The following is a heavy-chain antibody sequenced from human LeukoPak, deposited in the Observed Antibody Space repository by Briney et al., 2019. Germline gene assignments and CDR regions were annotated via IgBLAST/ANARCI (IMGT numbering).Heavy chain of an antibody. D-gene: IGHD3-22*01. CDR1: GGSISSYY. V-gene: IGHV4-34*01. Sequence: SETLSLTCTVSGGSISSYYWSWIRQPPGKGLEWIGEINHSGSTNYNPSLKSRVTISVDTSKNQFSLKLSSVTAADTAVYYCAREGQYYYDSSGYRSVPDYWGQGTLVTVSS. J-gene: IGHJ4*02. CDR2: INHSGST. CDR3: AREGQYYYDSSGYRSVPDY.